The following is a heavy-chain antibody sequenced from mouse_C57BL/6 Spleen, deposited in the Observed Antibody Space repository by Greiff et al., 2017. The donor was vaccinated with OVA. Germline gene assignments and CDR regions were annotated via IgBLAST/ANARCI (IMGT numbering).Heavy chain of an antibody. J-gene: IGHJ4*01. D-gene: IGHD1-1*01. CDR2: IYPGNSDT. CDR1: GYTFTSYW. Sequence: EVQLQQSGTVLARPGASVKMSCKTSGYTFTSYWMHWVKQRPGQGLEWIGAIYPGNSDTSYNQKFKGKAKLTAVTSASTAYMELSSLTNEDSAVYYCTREDYGSPYAMDYWGQGTSVTVSS. V-gene: IGHV1-5*01. CDR3: TREDYGSPYAMDY.